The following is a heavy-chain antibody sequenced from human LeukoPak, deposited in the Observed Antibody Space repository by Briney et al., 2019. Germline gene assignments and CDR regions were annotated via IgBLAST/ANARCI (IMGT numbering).Heavy chain of an antibody. D-gene: IGHD1-26*01. Sequence: GGSLRLSCAASGFRFSGSDMHWVRQVVGKGLEWVSTIGTESDTFYPGSVRGRFIISRENAKDSLYLQMNSLTAGDTAVYYCTTDSWFFDLWGRGTLVTVSS. CDR3: TTDSWFFDL. CDR2: IGTESDT. CDR1: GFRFSGSD. J-gene: IGHJ2*01. V-gene: IGHV3-13*01.